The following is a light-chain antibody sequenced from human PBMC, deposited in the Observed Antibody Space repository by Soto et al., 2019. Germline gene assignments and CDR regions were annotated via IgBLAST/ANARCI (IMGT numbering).Light chain of an antibody. CDR3: SSYTISNTLPFV. J-gene: IGLJ1*01. CDR2: EVT. Sequence: QSVLAQPASVSGSPGQSITITCTGTRRDGGGYNYVSWYQQYPGKSPKLLIFEVTHRPSGVSTRFSGSKSGNTASLAISGLQAEDEADYYCSSYTISNTLPFVFGTGTKVTVL. V-gene: IGLV2-14*01. CDR1: RRDGGGYNY.